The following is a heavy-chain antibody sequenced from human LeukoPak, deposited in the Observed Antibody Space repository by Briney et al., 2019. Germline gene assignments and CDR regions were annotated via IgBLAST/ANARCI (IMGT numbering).Heavy chain of an antibody. CDR1: GFSFSSYE. Sequence: GGSLRLSCAASGFSFSSYEMNWVRQAPGKGLEWVSAISGSGGSTYYADSVKGRFTISRDNSKNTLYLQMNSVRAEDTAVYYCASWQGYNSGWYGVDYWGQGTLVTVSS. CDR2: ISGSGGST. J-gene: IGHJ4*02. V-gene: IGHV3-23*01. CDR3: ASWQGYNSGWYGVDY. D-gene: IGHD6-19*01.